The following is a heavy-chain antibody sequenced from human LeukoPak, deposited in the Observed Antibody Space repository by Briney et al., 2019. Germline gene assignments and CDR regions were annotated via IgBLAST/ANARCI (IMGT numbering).Heavy chain of an antibody. V-gene: IGHV1-2*02. D-gene: IGHD1-14*01. J-gene: IGHJ3*01. CDR1: GYTFIYYC. Sequence: ASVTVTFKSSGYTFIYYCMHWVRQAPGQGLEWMGWINPNSGGANYAQSCQGRVALTRDTSITTAYMEVSRLTSDDTAVYCCARGSRKASADGFDFWGQGTMVTVS. CDR2: INPNSGGA. CDR3: ARGSRKASADGFDF.